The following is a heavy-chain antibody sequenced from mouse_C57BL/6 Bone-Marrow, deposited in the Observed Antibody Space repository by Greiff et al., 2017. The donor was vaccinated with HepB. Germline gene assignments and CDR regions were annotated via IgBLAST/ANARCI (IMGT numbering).Heavy chain of an antibody. D-gene: IGHD1-1*01. Sequence: EVQVVESGGGLVQSGRSLRLSCATSGFTFSDFYMEWVRQAPGKGLEWIAASRNKANDYTTEYSASVKGRFIVSRDTSQSILYLQMNALRAEDTAIYYCARDAYYGSFDYWGQGTTLTVSS. V-gene: IGHV7-1*01. J-gene: IGHJ2*01. CDR1: GFTFSDFY. CDR2: SRNKANDYTT. CDR3: ARDAYYGSFDY.